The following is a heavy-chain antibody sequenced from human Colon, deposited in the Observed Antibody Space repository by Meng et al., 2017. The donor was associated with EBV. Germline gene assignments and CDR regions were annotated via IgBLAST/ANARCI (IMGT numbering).Heavy chain of an antibody. D-gene: IGHD5-24*01. Sequence: QEELQESGPGLVKPSQTLSLTCTVAGGSISSGGYYWSWIRQHPGKGLEWIGYIYYSGSTYYNPSLKSRVTISIDTSKNQFSLKLSSVTAADTAVYYCARGPSRWLQFSFDYWGQGTLVTVSS. CDR3: ARGPSRWLQFSFDY. CDR1: GGSISSGGYY. J-gene: IGHJ4*02. CDR2: IYYSGST. V-gene: IGHV4-31*03.